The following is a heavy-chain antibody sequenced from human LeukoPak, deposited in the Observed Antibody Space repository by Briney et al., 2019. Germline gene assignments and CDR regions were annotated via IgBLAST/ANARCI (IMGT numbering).Heavy chain of an antibody. CDR3: ARGGYDYVWGSYRHYDAFDI. Sequence: SETLSLTCAVYGGSFSGYYWSWIRQPPGKGLEWIGEISHSGSTNYNPSLKSRVTISVDTSKNQFSLKLSSVTAADTAVYYCARGGYDYVWGSYRHYDAFDIWGQGTMVTVSS. J-gene: IGHJ3*02. CDR1: GGSFSGYY. V-gene: IGHV4-34*01. D-gene: IGHD3-16*02. CDR2: ISHSGST.